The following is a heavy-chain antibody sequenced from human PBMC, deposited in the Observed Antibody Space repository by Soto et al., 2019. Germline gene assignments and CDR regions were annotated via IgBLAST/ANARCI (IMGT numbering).Heavy chain of an antibody. CDR2: TRQDGGQR. V-gene: IGHV3-7*01. D-gene: IGHD6-19*01. J-gene: IGHJ4*02. CDR1: GFTLSSYW. Sequence: EVQLVESGGGLVQPGGSLRLSCEASGFTLSSYWMSGIRQVPGKGLEWVANTRQDGGQRYLVDSVQGRFTISRDNAKNSVYLQMNSLRAEDTAVYYCGRDGSTGWHFDSWGQGTLVTVSS. CDR3: GRDGSTGWHFDS.